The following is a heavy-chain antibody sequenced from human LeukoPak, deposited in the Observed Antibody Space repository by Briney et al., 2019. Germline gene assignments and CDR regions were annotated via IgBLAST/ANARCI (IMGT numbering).Heavy chain of an antibody. Sequence: SETLSLTCTVSGGSISSYYWSWIRQPPGKGLEWIGYIYYSGSTNYNPSLKSRVTISVDTSKNQFSLKLSSVTAADTAVYYCARVDRFGENSAFDIWGQGTMVTVSS. D-gene: IGHD3-10*01. J-gene: IGHJ3*02. CDR1: GGSISSYY. V-gene: IGHV4-59*01. CDR3: ARVDRFGENSAFDI. CDR2: IYYSGST.